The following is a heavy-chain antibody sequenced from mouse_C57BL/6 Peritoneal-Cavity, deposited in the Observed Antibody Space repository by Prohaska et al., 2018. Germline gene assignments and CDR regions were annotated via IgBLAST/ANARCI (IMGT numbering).Heavy chain of an antibody. J-gene: IGHJ3*01. D-gene: IGHD2-5*01. Sequence: EVQLVESGGGLVQPKGSLKLSCAASGFTFNTYAMHWVRQAPGKGFEWVARIRSKSSKYATYYADSVKDRFTISRDDSQSMLYLQMNNLKTEDTAMYYCVREYSNSWFAYWGQGTLVTVSA. CDR3: VREYSNSWFAY. CDR2: IRSKSSKYAT. CDR1: GFTFNTYA. V-gene: IGHV10-3*01.